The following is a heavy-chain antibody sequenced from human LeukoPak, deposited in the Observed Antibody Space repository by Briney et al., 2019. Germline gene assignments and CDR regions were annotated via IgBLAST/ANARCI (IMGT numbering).Heavy chain of an antibody. Sequence: SETLSLTCSVSGGSVSSSTYYWGWIRQPPGQGLEWIGNIYYSGSTYYNPSLKSRVTMSVDTSNNQFSLKMHSVTAADTAVYYCARLSKGRFFDYIFDYWGQGTLVTVSS. D-gene: IGHD3-9*01. CDR1: GGSVSSSTYY. V-gene: IGHV4-39*01. J-gene: IGHJ4*02. CDR2: IYYSGST. CDR3: ARLSKGRFFDYIFDY.